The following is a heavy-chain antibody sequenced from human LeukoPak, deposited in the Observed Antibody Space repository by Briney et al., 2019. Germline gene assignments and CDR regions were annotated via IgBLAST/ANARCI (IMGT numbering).Heavy chain of an antibody. Sequence: PGGSLRLSCAASGFTFSSYWMHWVRQAPGKGLVWVSRINSDGSSTSYADSVKGRFTISRDNAKNSLYLQMNSLRAEDTAVYYCTRDRLACTGTACYSSFDYWGQGTLVTVSS. V-gene: IGHV3-74*01. J-gene: IGHJ4*02. CDR2: INSDGSST. D-gene: IGHD2-8*02. CDR3: TRDRLACTGTACYSSFDY. CDR1: GFTFSSYW.